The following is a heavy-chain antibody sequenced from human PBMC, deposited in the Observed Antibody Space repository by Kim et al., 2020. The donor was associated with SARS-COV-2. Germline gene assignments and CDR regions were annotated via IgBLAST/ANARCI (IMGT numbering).Heavy chain of an antibody. Sequence: KYATDYAASVKARFSISTDDSKNTAYLQMNSLKIDDTAMYYCYRVGPPDYWGQGTLVTVPS. CDR3: YRVGPPDY. J-gene: IGHJ4*02. CDR2: KYAT. V-gene: IGHV3-73*01.